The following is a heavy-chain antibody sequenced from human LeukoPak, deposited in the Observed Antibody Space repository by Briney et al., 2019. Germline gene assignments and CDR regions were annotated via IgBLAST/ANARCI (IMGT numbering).Heavy chain of an antibody. V-gene: IGHV1-2*02. CDR3: ARVVAHYDFWSGYMEV. J-gene: IGHJ6*02. Sequence: ASVKVSCKASGYTFIGYFMHWVRQAPGQGLEWMGWINPNSGGTNYAQKFQGRVTVSRDTSISTAYMELSRLRSDDTAVYYCARVVAHYDFWSGYMEVWGQGTTVTVSS. D-gene: IGHD3-3*01. CDR1: GYTFIGYF. CDR2: INPNSGGT.